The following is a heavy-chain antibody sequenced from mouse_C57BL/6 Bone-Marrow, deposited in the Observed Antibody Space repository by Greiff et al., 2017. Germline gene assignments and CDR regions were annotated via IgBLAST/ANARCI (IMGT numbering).Heavy chain of an antibody. Sequence: EVKLVESGGGLVQPGESLKLSCESNEYEFPSHDMSWVRKTPEKRLELVAAINSDGGSTYYTDTMERRFIISRDNTKNTLYLQMRSLSSEDTPVYYCSRLTYYAIDYWGQGTSVTVSS. V-gene: IGHV5-2*03. CDR1: EYEFPSHD. CDR2: INSDGGST. CDR3: SRLTYYAIDY. J-gene: IGHJ4*01.